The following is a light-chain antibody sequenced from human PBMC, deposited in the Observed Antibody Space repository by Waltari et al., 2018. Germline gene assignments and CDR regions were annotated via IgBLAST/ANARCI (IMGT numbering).Light chain of an antibody. J-gene: IGLJ2*01. CDR2: EVT. CDR1: TSAVGTYNF. Sequence: QSALTQPASVSGSPGQSITISCTGTTSAVGTYNFVSCYQQYPGKAPKLIIFEVTKRPSGVSIRFSASKSGNTASLTISGLQAEDEANYYCCSYAGRDTYVIFGEGTKVTVL. V-gene: IGLV2-23*02. CDR3: CSYAGRDTYVI.